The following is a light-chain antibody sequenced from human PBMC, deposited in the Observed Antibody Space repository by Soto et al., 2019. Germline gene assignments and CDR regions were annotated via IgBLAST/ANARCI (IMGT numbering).Light chain of an antibody. CDR2: DAS. J-gene: IGKJ1*01. CDR3: QQYNTYPWT. V-gene: IGKV1-5*01. Sequence: DIQMTQSPSTLSASVGDRVTITCRASQIIGTYLAWHQQKPGKAPKVLIYDASGLQRGVPSRFSGSGSGTEFTLTISSLQPDDFATYYCQQYNTYPWTFGQGTKVEVK. CDR1: QIIGTY.